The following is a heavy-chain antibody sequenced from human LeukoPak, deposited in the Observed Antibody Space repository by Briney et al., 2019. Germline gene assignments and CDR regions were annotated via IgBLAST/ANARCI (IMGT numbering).Heavy chain of an antibody. CDR1: GFTFRNYG. J-gene: IGHJ4*02. Sequence: GGSLRLSCAASGFTFRNYGMHWVRQAPGKGLEWVALIWYDGSNKHYADSVKGRFTISRDNSKNTLYLEMNSLRAEDTARYYCARSWGMIRGVLYYFDYWGQGTLVTVSS. D-gene: IGHD3-10*01. V-gene: IGHV3-33*01. CDR3: ARSWGMIRGVLYYFDY. CDR2: IWYDGSNK.